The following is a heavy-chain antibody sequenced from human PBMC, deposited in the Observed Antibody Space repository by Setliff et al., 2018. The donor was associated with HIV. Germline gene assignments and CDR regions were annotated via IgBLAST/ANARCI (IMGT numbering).Heavy chain of an antibody. J-gene: IGHJ5*02. Sequence: PGGSLRLSCVASGFSFSSHWMHWVRQVPGKGLVWVSRINNDGSSLNYADYVKGRFTISRDSSRNTLYLQLTSLRVEDTAVYHCAGGSGSYPKPFDPWGQGTLVTVSS. D-gene: IGHD3-10*01. CDR2: INNDGSSL. CDR1: GFSFSSHW. V-gene: IGHV3-74*01. CDR3: AGGSGSYPKPFDP.